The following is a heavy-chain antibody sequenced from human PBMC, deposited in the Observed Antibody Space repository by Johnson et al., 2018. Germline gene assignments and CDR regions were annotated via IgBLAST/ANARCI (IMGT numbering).Heavy chain of an antibody. CDR3: TKKQGLGVAEWYFQY. J-gene: IGHJ1*01. CDR1: GFTFSSYA. D-gene: IGHD6-19*01. CDR2: ITNGGST. V-gene: IGHV3-23*04. Sequence: EVQLVESGGGLAQPGGSLRLSCAASGFTFSSYAMSWVRQAPGQGLEWVSDITNGGSTYYADPVKGRFTISRDNSKNTVHLQMNSLKAEDTALYYCTKKQGLGVAEWYFQYWGQGTLVTVSS.